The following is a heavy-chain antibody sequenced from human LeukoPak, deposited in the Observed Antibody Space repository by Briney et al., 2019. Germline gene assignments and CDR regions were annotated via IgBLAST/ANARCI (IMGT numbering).Heavy chain of an antibody. V-gene: IGHV4-39*01. D-gene: IGHD2-15*01. Sequence: PSETLSLTCTVSGGSISSSSYYWGWIRQPPGKGLEWIGSIYYSGSTYYNPSLKSRVTISVDTSKNQFSLKLSSVTAADTAVYYCARTASMVAPRTTSLQDYYYMDVWGEGTTVTVSS. CDR2: IYYSGST. CDR1: GGSISSSSYY. J-gene: IGHJ6*03. CDR3: ARTASMVAPRTTSLQDYYYMDV.